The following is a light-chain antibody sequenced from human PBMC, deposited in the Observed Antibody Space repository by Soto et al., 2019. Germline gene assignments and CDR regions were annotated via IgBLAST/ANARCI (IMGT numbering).Light chain of an antibody. CDR3: QQYNNWPQT. V-gene: IGKV1-5*01. J-gene: IGKJ1*01. Sequence: HMTQSPSSLSASVEDRVTITSPASQSISSWLAWYQQTPGKAPKLLIYDASNLETGVPSRFSGSGAGTEFTLTISSLKSEDFEVYYCQQYNNWPQTFGQGTKVDIK. CDR1: QSISSW. CDR2: DAS.